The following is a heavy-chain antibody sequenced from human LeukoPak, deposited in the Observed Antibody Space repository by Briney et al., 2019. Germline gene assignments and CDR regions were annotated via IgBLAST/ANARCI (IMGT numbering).Heavy chain of an antibody. Sequence: PSETLSLTCAVYGGSFSGYYWSWIRQPPGKGLEWIGEINHSGSTNYNPSLKSRVTISVDTSKNQFSLKLSSVTAADTAVYYCARDNANLYGDYDGVGDYWGQGTLVTVSS. D-gene: IGHD4-17*01. V-gene: IGHV4-34*01. CDR3: ARDNANLYGDYDGVGDY. CDR1: GGSFSGYY. J-gene: IGHJ4*02. CDR2: INHSGST.